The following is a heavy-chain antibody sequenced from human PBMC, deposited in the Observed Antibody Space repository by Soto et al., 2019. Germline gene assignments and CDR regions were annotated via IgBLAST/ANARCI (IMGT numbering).Heavy chain of an antibody. CDR2: ILVGGST. V-gene: IGHV3-23*01. D-gene: IGHD2-8*02. CDR3: AKATATGGGAFEI. CDR1: GFICSSYD. J-gene: IGHJ3*02. Sequence: HPGGSLRLSCAVSGFICSSYDMSWVRQAPGKGLEWVSTILVGGSTHYEDSVKGRFTISRDPSKNTVYLQMNSLTAGDTAVYYCAKATATGGGAFEIYGQGTMVTVSS.